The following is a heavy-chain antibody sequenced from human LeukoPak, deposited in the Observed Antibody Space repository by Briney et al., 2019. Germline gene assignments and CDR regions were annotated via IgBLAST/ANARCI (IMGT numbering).Heavy chain of an antibody. D-gene: IGHD3-22*01. Sequence: GESLKISCKGSGYSFTNYWIGWVRQMPGKGLEWMGIIHPGDSDTRYSPVFQGQVTISADKSISTAYLQWSSLNASDSAMYYCARRSHFDRPDFWGQGTLVTVSS. CDR3: ARRSHFDRPDF. CDR2: IHPGDSDT. J-gene: IGHJ4*02. V-gene: IGHV5-51*01. CDR1: GYSFTNYW.